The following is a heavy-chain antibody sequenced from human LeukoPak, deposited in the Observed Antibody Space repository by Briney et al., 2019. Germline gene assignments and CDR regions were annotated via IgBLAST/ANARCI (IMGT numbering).Heavy chain of an antibody. Sequence: GGSLRLSCVPSGFTFSNYDMNWARDAPGEGGEYVSYISSSGNATHFADSVKGRFTTSRDNAKNSVYLQMSSLRAEDTAVYYCARSLKDATARWGQGTLVTVSS. CDR2: ISSSGNAT. CDR3: ARSLKDATAR. CDR1: GFTFSNYD. J-gene: IGHJ4*02. V-gene: IGHV3-48*03. D-gene: IGHD2-15*01.